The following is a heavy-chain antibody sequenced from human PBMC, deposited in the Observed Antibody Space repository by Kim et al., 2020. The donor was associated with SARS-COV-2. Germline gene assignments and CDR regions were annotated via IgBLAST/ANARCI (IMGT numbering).Heavy chain of an antibody. CDR1: SVSSTDGGTY. V-gene: IGHV4-31*11. J-gene: IGHJ6*03. CDR2: VHSSGTT. CDR3: ATGAARRSIVRRRSGDPYYYQYMAV. D-gene: IGHD3-10*01. Sequence: SETLSLTCAVSSVSSTDGGTYYNWIRHLPGKGLEWIGYVHSSGTTYVPPSLNSRISLSLETSKNEFSLRLSSVTVADTAVYFCATGAARRSIVRRRSGDPYYYQYMAVWGRGATVTVSS.